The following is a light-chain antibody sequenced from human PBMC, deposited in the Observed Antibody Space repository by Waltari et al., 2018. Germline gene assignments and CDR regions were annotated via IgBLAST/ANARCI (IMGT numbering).Light chain of an antibody. V-gene: IGLV2-14*03. CDR2: DVT. CDR1: TKDVEGPKC. Sequence: QSALTQTASVSGSPGQSITIYCSGITKDVEGPKCVSWYQHHPGKAPKLIIYDVTNRPSGVTNRFSGSKSGNTASLSISGLRAEDEAVYHCCTCTSSSSYVFGGGTKVTVL. CDR3: CTCTSSSSYV. J-gene: IGLJ2*01.